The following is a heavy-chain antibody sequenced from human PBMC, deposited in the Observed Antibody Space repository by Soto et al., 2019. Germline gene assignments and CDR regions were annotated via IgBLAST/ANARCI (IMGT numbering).Heavy chain of an antibody. D-gene: IGHD3-10*01. V-gene: IGHV3-23*01. J-gene: IGHJ4*02. CDR2: ISGSGATT. CDR1: GFTFSSYA. Sequence: EVQLLDSGGGLVQPGGSLRLSCAASGFTFSSYAMSWVRQAPGKGLEWVSSISGSGATTYYADSVKGRFTISRDNSKNTLYLQMNSLRAEDTAVYYCAKDRGVSGTYCLFDYWGQGTLVTVSS. CDR3: AKDRGVSGTYCLFDY.